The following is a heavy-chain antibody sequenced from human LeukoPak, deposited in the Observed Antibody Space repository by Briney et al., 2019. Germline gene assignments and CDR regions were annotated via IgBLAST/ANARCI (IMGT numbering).Heavy chain of an antibody. CDR2: ISSSGGST. CDR1: GFTFSSYA. V-gene: IGHV3-23*01. Sequence: GGSLRLSCAASGFTFSSYAMSWVRQAPGKGLEWVSAISSSGGSTYYADSVKGRFTISRDNSKNTLYLQMNSLRAEDTAVYYCAKVSMSSSWSYYYYYYMDVWGKGTTVTVSS. D-gene: IGHD6-13*01. CDR3: AKVSMSSSWSYYYYYYMDV. J-gene: IGHJ6*03.